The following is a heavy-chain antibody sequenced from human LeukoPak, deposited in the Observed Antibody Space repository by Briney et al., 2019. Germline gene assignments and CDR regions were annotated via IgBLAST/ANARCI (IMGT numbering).Heavy chain of an antibody. V-gene: IGHV3-21*01. CDR1: GFTFSSYA. D-gene: IGHD6-13*01. J-gene: IGHJ4*02. CDR3: ARDRGRSSSWIY. Sequence: PGGSLRLSCAASGFTFSSYAMSWVRQAPGKGLEWVSSISSSSSYIYYADSVKGRFTISRDNAKNSLYLQMNSLRAEDTAVYYCARDRGRSSSWIYWGQGTLVTVSS. CDR2: ISSSSSYI.